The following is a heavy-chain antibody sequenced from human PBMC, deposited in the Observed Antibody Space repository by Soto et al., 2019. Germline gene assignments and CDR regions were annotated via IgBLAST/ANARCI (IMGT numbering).Heavy chain of an antibody. Sequence: SETLSLTCTVSGGSISSCDYYWSWIRQPPGKGLEWIGYIYYSGSTYYNPSLKSRVTISVDTSKNQFSLKLSSVTAADTAVYYCARVGGFGATTIDYWGQGTLVXVSS. CDR2: IYYSGST. J-gene: IGHJ4*02. D-gene: IGHD3-10*01. CDR1: GGSISSCDYY. V-gene: IGHV4-30-4*01. CDR3: ARVGGFGATTIDY.